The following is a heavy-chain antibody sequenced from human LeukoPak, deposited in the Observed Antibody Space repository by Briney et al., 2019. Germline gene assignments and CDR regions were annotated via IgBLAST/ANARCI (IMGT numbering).Heavy chain of an antibody. J-gene: IGHJ4*02. V-gene: IGHV3-23*01. CDR3: AKGGKWDVTPFDY. D-gene: IGHD1-26*01. CDR1: GFTFTSYS. Sequence: GGSLRLSCAASGFTFTSYSVNWVRQAPGKGLEWVSTISGGGGSTYYADSGKGRFTISRDNSKNTLYLQVNSLRAEDTAVYYCAKGGKWDVTPFDYWGQGTLVTVSS. CDR2: ISGGGGST.